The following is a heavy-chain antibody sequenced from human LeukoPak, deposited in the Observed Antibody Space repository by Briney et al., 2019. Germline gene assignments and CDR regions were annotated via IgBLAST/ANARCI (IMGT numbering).Heavy chain of an antibody. Sequence: SETLSLTCTVSGGSISSYYWSWSRQPPGKGLEWIGYIYYSGSTNYNPSLKSRVTISVDTSKNPFSLKLSSVTAADTAVYYCARGYYGDYLNYFDYWGQGTLVTVSS. V-gene: IGHV4-59*08. CDR2: IYYSGST. D-gene: IGHD4-17*01. CDR3: ARGYYGDYLNYFDY. CDR1: GGSISSYY. J-gene: IGHJ4*02.